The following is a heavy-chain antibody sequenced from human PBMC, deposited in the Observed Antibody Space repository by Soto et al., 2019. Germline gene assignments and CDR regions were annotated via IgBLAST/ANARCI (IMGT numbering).Heavy chain of an antibody. Sequence: PSETLSLTCYVSVFSINTDDWCSCVRHSPGKGLEWIGEIYHSGSALYNPSLNNRLTISIDKSKKQFSLTLTSVTAADTALYFCARADPVLIENALDFWGQGTEVTVSS. J-gene: IGHJ4*02. CDR1: VFSINTDDW. D-gene: IGHD2-21*01. CDR3: ARADPVLIENALDF. V-gene: IGHV4-4*02. CDR2: IYHSGSA.